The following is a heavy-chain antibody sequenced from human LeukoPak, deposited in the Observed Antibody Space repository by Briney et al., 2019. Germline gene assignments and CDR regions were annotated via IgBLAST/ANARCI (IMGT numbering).Heavy chain of an antibody. Sequence: GGSLRLSCAASGFTFSSYEMNWVCQAPGKGLEWVSYISSSGSTIKYADSVKSRFTISRDNGKKSLYLQMNSLRAEDTAVYYCGRSQNYNDSSGYSSWGQGTLVTVSS. V-gene: IGHV3-48*03. J-gene: IGHJ5*02. CDR3: GRSQNYNDSSGYSS. CDR1: GFTFSSYE. CDR2: ISSSGSTI. D-gene: IGHD3-22*01.